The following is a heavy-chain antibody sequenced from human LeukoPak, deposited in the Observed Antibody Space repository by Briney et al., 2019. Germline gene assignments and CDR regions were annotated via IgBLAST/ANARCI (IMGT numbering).Heavy chain of an antibody. CDR3: ASTVGTAMVNY. V-gene: IGHV4-4*07. CDR2: IFTTGGA. J-gene: IGHJ4*02. Sequence: SETLSLTCTVSGGSIGTYYWSWIRQPAGKGLEWIGRIFTTGGANYNPSLKSRVTMSLDTSKNLFSLKLSSVTAADTAVYYCASTVGTAMVNYWGQGTLVTVSS. D-gene: IGHD5-18*01. CDR1: GGSIGTYY.